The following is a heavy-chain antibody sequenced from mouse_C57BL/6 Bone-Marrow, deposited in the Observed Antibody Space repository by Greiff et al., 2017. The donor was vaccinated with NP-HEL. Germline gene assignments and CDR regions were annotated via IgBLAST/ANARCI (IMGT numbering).Heavy chain of an antibody. J-gene: IGHJ3*01. CDR3: ARSDSNSLAY. CDR1: GYTFTSYW. D-gene: IGHD2-5*01. CDR2: IDPSASYT. Sequence: QVQLQQPGAELVMPGASVKLSCKASGYTFTSYWMHWVKQRPGQGLEWIGEIDPSASYTNYNQKFKGKSTLTVDKSSSTAYMQLSSLTSEDSAVYYCARSDSNSLAYWGQGTLVTVSA. V-gene: IGHV1-69*01.